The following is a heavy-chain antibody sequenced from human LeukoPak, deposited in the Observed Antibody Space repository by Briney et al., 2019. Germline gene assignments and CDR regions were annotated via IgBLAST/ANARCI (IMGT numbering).Heavy chain of an antibody. V-gene: IGHV1-2*02. CDR2: INPNSGGT. CDR1: GYTFTGYY. D-gene: IGHD6-13*01. CDR3: AILLAAGDAFDI. J-gene: IGHJ3*02. Sequence: ASVKVSCKASGYTFTGYYMHWVRQAPGQGLEWMGWINPNSGGTNYAQKFQGRVTMTRDTSISTAYMELSRLRSDDTAVYYCAILLAAGDAFDIWGQGTMVTVSS.